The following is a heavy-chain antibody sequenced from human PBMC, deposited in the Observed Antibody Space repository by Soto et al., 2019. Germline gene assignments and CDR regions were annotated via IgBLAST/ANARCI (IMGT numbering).Heavy chain of an antibody. CDR3: ARAGYYISTSCSRGHDYYYYGMDV. V-gene: IGHV1-18*01. CDR1: GYTFTSYG. D-gene: IGHD2-2*01. J-gene: IGHJ6*02. CDR2: ISAYNGNT. Sequence: GASVKVSCKASGYTFTSYGISWVRQAPGQGLEWMGWISAYNGNTNYAQKLQGRVTMTTDTSTSTAYMELRSLRSDDTAVYYCARAGYYISTSCSRGHDYYYYGMDVWGQGTTVTVSS.